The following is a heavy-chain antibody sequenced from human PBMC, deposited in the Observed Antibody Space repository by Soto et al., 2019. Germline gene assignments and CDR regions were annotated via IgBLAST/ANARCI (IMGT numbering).Heavy chain of an antibody. CDR1: GDSISSYY. J-gene: IGHJ6*02. V-gene: IGHV4-4*07. CDR2: IYISGST. Sequence: QVQLQESGPGLVKPSETLSLTCTVSGDSISSYYWSWIRQPAGKGLEWIGRIYISGSTDYNPSLKSRVGMSVDRSKNQFSLKLTSVTAADEAVYYCFRDCSACGCYSDYGMDVWGQGTTVTVSS. CDR3: FRDCSACGCYSDYGMDV. D-gene: IGHD2-15*01.